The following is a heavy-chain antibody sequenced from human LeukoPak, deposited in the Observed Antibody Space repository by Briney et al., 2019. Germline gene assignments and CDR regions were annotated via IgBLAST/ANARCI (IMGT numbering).Heavy chain of an antibody. J-gene: IGHJ4*02. V-gene: IGHV4-59*12. CDR2: IYYSGST. D-gene: IGHD2-15*01. Sequence: PSETLSLTCTVSGGSISSYYWSWIRQPPGKGLEWIGYIYYSGSTNYNPSLKSRVTISVDTSKNQFSLKLSSVTAADTAVYYCAREYCSGGSCLIDYWGQRTLVTLSS. CDR1: GGSISSYY. CDR3: AREYCSGGSCLIDY.